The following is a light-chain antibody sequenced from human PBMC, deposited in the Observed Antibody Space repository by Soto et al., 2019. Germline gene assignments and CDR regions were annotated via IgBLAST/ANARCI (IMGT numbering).Light chain of an antibody. V-gene: IGKV3-20*01. J-gene: IGKJ1*01. CDR3: QQYGSSPRT. CDR2: EAS. Sequence: IVLTQSPGTLSLSPGERATLSCRASQSVSSSYLAWYQQKPGQAPRLLIYEASSRATGIPDRFSGSGSGTDFTLTISRLEPEDFAVYYCQQYGSSPRTFGQGTKVEIK. CDR1: QSVSSSY.